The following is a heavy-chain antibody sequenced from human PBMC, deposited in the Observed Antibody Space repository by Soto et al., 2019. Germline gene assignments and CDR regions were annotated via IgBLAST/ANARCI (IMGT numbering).Heavy chain of an antibody. CDR2: INHSGST. Sequence: SETLSLTCAVYCGSFSGYYWIWIRQPPGKGLEWIGEINHSGSTNYNPSLKSRVTISVDTSKNQFSLKLSSVTAADTAMYYCARGSSSGWYDDYWGQGTLVTVS. D-gene: IGHD6-19*01. CDR1: CGSFSGYY. J-gene: IGHJ4*02. V-gene: IGHV4-34*01. CDR3: ARGSSSGWYDDY.